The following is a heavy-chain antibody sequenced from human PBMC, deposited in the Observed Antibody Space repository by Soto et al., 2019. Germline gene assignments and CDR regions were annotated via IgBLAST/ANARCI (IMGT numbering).Heavy chain of an antibody. V-gene: IGHV1-46*01. D-gene: IGHD3-3*01. CDR2: INPNGDST. CDR1: GNTLTNYY. CDR3: ASRDLSYSDFWSGYSLDYGVDV. J-gene: IGHJ6*02. Sequence: ASVKVSCKASGNTLTNYYMQWVRQAPGQGLEWMGIINPNGDSTGYAQKFQGRVKITRDTSTSTVYMELSSLTSDDSAVYFCASRDLSYSDFWSGYSLDYGVDVWCQGTTVTVSS.